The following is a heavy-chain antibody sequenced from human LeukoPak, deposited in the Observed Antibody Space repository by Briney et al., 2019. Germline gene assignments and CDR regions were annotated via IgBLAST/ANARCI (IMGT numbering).Heavy chain of an antibody. CDR3: ARVSSWLHAVVDY. Sequence: SETLSLTCAVYGGSFSGYYWSWIRQPPGKGLEWIGEINHSGSTNYNPSLKSRVTISVDTSKNQFSLKLSSVTAADTAVYYCARVSSWLHAVVDYWGQGTLVTVSS. CDR2: INHSGST. J-gene: IGHJ4*02. CDR1: GGSFSGYY. D-gene: IGHD5-24*01. V-gene: IGHV4-34*01.